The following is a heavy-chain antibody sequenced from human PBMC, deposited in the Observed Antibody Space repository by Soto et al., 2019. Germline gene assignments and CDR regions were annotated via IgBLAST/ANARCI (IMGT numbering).Heavy chain of an antibody. CDR3: AKGLPRVVGYYYYGMDV. Sequence: GGSLRLSCAASGFTFSSYAMSWVRQAPGKGLEWVSAISGSGGSTYYADSVKGRFTISRDNSKNTLYLQMNSLRAEDTAVYYSAKGLPRVVGYYYYGMDVWGQGTTVTVSS. J-gene: IGHJ6*02. CDR1: GFTFSSYA. CDR2: ISGSGGST. V-gene: IGHV3-23*01. D-gene: IGHD2-15*01.